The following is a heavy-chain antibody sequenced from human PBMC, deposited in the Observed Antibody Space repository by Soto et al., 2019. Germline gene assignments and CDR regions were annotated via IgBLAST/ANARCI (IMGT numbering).Heavy chain of an antibody. CDR1: GGSFSSNNG. CDR2: IYRTGST. J-gene: IGHJ4*02. Sequence: PSETLSLTCAVSGGSFSSNNGWTWVRQPPGQGLEWIGEIYRTGSTNYNPSLKSRVTISLDKSENQFSLKVTSLTAADTAVYYCASRDPGTSADYWGQGTLVTVS. V-gene: IGHV4-4*02. CDR3: ASRDPGTSADY. D-gene: IGHD1-7*01.